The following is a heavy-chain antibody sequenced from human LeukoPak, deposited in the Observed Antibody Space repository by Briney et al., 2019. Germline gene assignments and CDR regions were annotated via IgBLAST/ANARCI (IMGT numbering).Heavy chain of an antibody. CDR1: GFTFSSYA. J-gene: IGHJ4*02. V-gene: IGHV3-64*01. CDR3: ARDSMTTVTTYTFGDY. CDR2: ISTKGGNT. D-gene: IGHD4-17*01. Sequence: GGSLRLSCGASGFTFSSYAMHWVRQAPGKGLEYVSSISTKGGNTYYANSVKGRFTISRDNSKNMFYPQMGSLRAEDMALYYCARDSMTTVTTYTFGDYWGQGTLVTVSS.